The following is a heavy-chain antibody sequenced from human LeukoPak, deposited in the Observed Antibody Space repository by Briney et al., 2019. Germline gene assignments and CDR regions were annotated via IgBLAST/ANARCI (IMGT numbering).Heavy chain of an antibody. V-gene: IGHV3-11*01. CDR2: ISSSGSTI. CDR3: ARGDYYYYYYMDV. Sequence: PGGSLRLSCAATGFTFSDYYMSWIRQAPGKGLEWVSYISSSGSTIYYADSVKGRFTISRDNAKNSLYLQMNSLRAEDTAVYYCARGDYYYYYYMDVWGKGTTVTVSS. D-gene: IGHD3-16*01. J-gene: IGHJ6*03. CDR1: GFTFSDYY.